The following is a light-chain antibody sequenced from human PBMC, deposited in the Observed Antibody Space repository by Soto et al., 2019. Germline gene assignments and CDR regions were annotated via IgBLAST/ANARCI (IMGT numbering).Light chain of an antibody. Sequence: EIVLTQSPGTLSLSPGERATFSCRASQSVGRDYLAWYQQKRGQAPRLLMYDASSRATGIPDRFSGSGSGTDFTLTISRLETEDFAEFYCQQYASSPLTFGGGTKVEIK. CDR3: QQYASSPLT. CDR2: DAS. CDR1: QSVGRDY. V-gene: IGKV3-20*01. J-gene: IGKJ4*01.